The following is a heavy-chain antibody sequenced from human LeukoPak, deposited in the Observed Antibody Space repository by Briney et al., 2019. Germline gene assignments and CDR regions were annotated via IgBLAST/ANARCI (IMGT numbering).Heavy chain of an antibody. D-gene: IGHD3-22*01. Sequence: GASVKVSCKAPGYTFTSYGISWVRQAPGQGLEWMGRIIPILGIANYAQKFQGRVTITADKSTSTAYMELSSLRSEDTAVYYCARAWDPDSSGYYYGNYYYGMDVWGQGTTVTVSS. CDR2: IIPILGIA. CDR3: ARAWDPDSSGYYYGNYYYGMDV. V-gene: IGHV1-69*04. CDR1: GYTFTSYG. J-gene: IGHJ6*02.